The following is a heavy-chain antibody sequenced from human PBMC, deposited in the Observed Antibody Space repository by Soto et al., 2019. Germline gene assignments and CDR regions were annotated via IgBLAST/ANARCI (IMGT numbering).Heavy chain of an antibody. CDR2: IIPIFGAA. D-gene: IGHD3-10*01. J-gene: IGHJ6*02. CDR3: ALDYGSGSTYYYNGMDV. V-gene: IGHV1-69*12. CDR1: GGTFSSYA. Sequence: QVQLVQSGAEVKKPGSSVKVSCKASGGTFSSYAISWVRQAPGQGLEWMGGIIPIFGAADDAQKFQGRVTIHADESTSTGYMGLSRLRSGDTAVYSCALDYGSGSTYYYNGMDVWGQGTTVTVSS.